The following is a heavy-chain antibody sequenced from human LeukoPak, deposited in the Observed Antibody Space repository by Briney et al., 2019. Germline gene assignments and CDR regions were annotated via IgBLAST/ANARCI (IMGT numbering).Heavy chain of an antibody. J-gene: IGHJ4*02. V-gene: IGHV3-9*01. Sequence: PGGSLRLSCAASGFTFDDYAMHWVRQAPGKGLEWVSGISWNSGSIGYADSVKGRFTISRDNAKNSLYLQMNSLRAEDTALYYCAKGHSAMIVVVLGVWGQGTLVTVSS. CDR1: GFTFDDYA. CDR3: AKGHSAMIVVVLGV. D-gene: IGHD3-22*01. CDR2: ISWNSGSI.